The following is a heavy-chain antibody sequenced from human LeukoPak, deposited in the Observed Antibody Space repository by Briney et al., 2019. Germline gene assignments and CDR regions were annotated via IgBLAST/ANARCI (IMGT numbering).Heavy chain of an antibody. CDR3: ARGGIQLWSYFDY. CDR1: GYTFTNYG. V-gene: IGHV1-18*01. Sequence: GASVKVSCKASGYTFTNYGISWVRQAPGQGLEWMGWINGYNGNTNYSHKFQDRVTMTTDTSTTTAYMELRSLRSDDTAVYYCARGGIQLWSYFDYWGQGTLVTVSS. D-gene: IGHD5-18*01. CDR2: INGYNGNT. J-gene: IGHJ4*02.